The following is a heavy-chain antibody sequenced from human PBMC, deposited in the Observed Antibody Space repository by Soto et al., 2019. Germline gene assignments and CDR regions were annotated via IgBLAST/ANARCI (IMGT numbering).Heavy chain of an antibody. CDR2: ISGNSGSI. V-gene: IGHV3-9*01. D-gene: IGHD2-15*01. Sequence: EVQLVESGGGLVQPGRSLRLSCAASGFTFDDYAMHWVRQAPGKGLEWVSGISGNSGSIGYADSVKGRFTISRDNAKNSLYLQMNSLRDEDTALYYCAKGVTRYCSGGSCYVAFDIWGQGTMVTVSS. CDR1: GFTFDDYA. CDR3: AKGVTRYCSGGSCYVAFDI. J-gene: IGHJ3*02.